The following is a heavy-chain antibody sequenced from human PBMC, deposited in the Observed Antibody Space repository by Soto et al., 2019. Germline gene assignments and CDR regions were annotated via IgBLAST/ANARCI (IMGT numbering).Heavy chain of an antibody. CDR2: FDPEDGET. CDR1: GYTLTELS. V-gene: IGHV1-24*01. D-gene: IGHD2-2*01. Sequence: ASVKVSCKVSGYTLTELSMHWVRQAPGKGLEWMGGFDPEDGETIYAQKFQGRVTMTEDTSTDTAYMELSSLRFEDTAVYYCATTRVRDIVLVPAARDFDYWGQGTLVTVSS. J-gene: IGHJ4*02. CDR3: ATTRVRDIVLVPAARDFDY.